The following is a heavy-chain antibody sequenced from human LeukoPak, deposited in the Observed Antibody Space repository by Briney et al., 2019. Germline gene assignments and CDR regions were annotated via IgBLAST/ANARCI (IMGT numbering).Heavy chain of an antibody. CDR2: IYTSGST. CDR3: ARDYRPLYYYGSGSLNWFDP. V-gene: IGHV4-59*10. CDR1: GGSFSGYY. Sequence: SETLSLTCAVYGGSFSGYYWSWIRQPPGKGLEWIGRIYTSGSTNYNPSLKSRVTMSVDTSKNQFSLKLSSVTAADTAVYYCARDYRPLYYYGSGSLNWFDPWGQGTLVTVSS. D-gene: IGHD3-10*01. J-gene: IGHJ5*02.